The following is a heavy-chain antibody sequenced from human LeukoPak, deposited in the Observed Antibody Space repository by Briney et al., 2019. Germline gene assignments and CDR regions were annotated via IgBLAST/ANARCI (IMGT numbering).Heavy chain of an antibody. D-gene: IGHD4-11*01. V-gene: IGHV3-23*01. J-gene: IGHJ4*02. CDR3: AKGFHNDYSGNDY. CDR1: GFTFKNYA. Sequence: GGSLRLSCAVSGFTFKNYAMTWVRQAPGKGLEWVSGISGSGGSTYYTDSVKGRFTISRDNSKNTLLLQMNSLRAEDTALYFCAKGFHNDYSGNDYWGQGTLVTVSS. CDR2: ISGSGGST.